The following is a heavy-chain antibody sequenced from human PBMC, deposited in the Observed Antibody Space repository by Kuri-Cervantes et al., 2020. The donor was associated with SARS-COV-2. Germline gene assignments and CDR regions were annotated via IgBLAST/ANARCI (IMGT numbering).Heavy chain of an antibody. CDR2: ISGSGGST. J-gene: IGHJ4*02. CDR1: GFTFSSYA. V-gene: IGHV3-23*01. D-gene: IGHD6-13*01. Sequence: ETLSLTCAASGFTFSSYAMSWVRQAPGKGLEWVSAISGSGGSTYYADSVKGRFTISRDNSKNTLYLQMNSLRAEGTAVYYCAKAVRRIAAARYDFDYWGQGTLVTVSS. CDR3: AKAVRRIAAARYDFDY.